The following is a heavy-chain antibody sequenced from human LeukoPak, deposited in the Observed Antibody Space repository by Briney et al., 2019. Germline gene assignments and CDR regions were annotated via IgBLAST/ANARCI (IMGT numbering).Heavy chain of an antibody. Sequence: SETLSLTCAVYGGSFSGYYWSWIRQPPGKGLEWIGEINRSGSTNYNPSLKSRVTISVDTSKNQFSLKLSSVTAADTAVYYCARDVPFYCSGGSCYGNYFDYWGQGTLVTVSS. CDR1: GGSFSGYY. CDR3: ARDVPFYCSGGSCYGNYFDY. CDR2: INRSGST. V-gene: IGHV4-34*01. J-gene: IGHJ4*02. D-gene: IGHD2-15*01.